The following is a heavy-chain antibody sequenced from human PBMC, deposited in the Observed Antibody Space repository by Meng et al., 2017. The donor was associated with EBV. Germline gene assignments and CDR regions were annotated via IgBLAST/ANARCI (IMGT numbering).Heavy chain of an antibody. Sequence: QLRQVESGAEVKRPGSSVKFPAKAAGGTFSSYAISWVRQAPGQGLEWMGGIIPIFGTANYEQKFQGRVTITAEKSTSTAYMELSSLRSEDTAVYYCARAEIAAAGRLDYWGQGTLVTVSS. V-gene: IGHV1-69*06. D-gene: IGHD6-13*01. CDR2: IIPIFGTA. CDR1: GGTFSSYA. J-gene: IGHJ4*02. CDR3: ARAEIAAAGRLDY.